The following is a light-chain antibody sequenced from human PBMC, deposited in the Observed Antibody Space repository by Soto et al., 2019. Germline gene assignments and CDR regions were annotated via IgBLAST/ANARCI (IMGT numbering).Light chain of an antibody. V-gene: IGKV3-20*01. CDR3: QQYGSSPT. CDR2: GAS. CDR1: QSLSSSH. J-gene: IGKJ1*01. Sequence: EIVLTQSPGTRSLSPGERATLSCRASQSLSSSHLAWYQQKPGQAPRLLIYGASSRATGIPDRFSGSGSGTDFTLTISRLEPEDFAVYYCQQYGSSPTFGQGTKVEIK.